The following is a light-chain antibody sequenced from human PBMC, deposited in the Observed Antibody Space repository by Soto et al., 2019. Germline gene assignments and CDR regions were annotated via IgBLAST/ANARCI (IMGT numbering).Light chain of an antibody. CDR2: AAS. CDR3: QQYYSYPEFT. V-gene: IGKV1-8*01. CDR1: QGISSY. Sequence: AIRMTQSPSSFSASTGDRVTITCRASQGISSYLAWYQQKPGKAPKLLIYAASTLQSGVPSRFSGSGSGTDVTLTISCLQSEDFATYYCQQYYSYPEFTFGPGTKVDIK. J-gene: IGKJ3*01.